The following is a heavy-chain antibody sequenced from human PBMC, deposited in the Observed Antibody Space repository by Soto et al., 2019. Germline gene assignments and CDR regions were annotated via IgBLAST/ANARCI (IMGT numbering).Heavy chain of an antibody. V-gene: IGHV4-34*01. J-gene: IGHJ5*02. CDR2: INHSGST. CDR1: GGSFSGYY. D-gene: IGHD6-13*01. CDR3: ARLAAPNS. Sequence: SETLSLTCAVYGGSFSGYYWSWIRQPPGKGLEWIGEINHSGSTNYNPSLKSRVTISIDTSKNQFSLKLSSVTAADTAVYYCARLAAPNSWGQGTLVTVSS.